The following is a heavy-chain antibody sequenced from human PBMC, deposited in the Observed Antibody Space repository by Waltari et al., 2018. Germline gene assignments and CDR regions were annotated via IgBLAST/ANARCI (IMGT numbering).Heavy chain of an antibody. V-gene: IGHV4-38-2*01. Sequence: QVQLQESGPGLVKPSETLSLTCAVSGYSISSGYYWGWTRQPPGKGLEWIGSSYHSGSTYYNPSLKSRVTISVDTSKNQFSLKLSSVTAADTAVYYCARQLGAEYYFDYWGQGTLVTVSS. D-gene: IGHD3-3*01. CDR1: GYSISSGYY. CDR3: ARQLGAEYYFDY. CDR2: SYHSGST. J-gene: IGHJ4*02.